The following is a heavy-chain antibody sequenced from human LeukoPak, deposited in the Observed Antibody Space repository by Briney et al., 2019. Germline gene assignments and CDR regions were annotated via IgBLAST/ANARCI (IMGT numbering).Heavy chain of an antibody. D-gene: IGHD6-13*01. CDR2: INWNGGST. V-gene: IGHV3-20*04. CDR1: GFTFDDYG. J-gene: IGHJ6*03. CDR3: AKDATAVVGTVYMDV. Sequence: GGSLRLSCAASGFTFDDYGMSWVRQAPGKGLEWVSGINWNGGSTGYADSVKGRFTISRDNAKNSLYLQMNSLRAEDTAVYYCAKDATAVVGTVYMDVWGKGTTVTISS.